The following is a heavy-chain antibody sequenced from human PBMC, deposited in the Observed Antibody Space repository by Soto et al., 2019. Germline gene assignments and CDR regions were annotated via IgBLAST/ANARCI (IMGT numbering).Heavy chain of an antibody. CDR2: IYYSGTT. V-gene: IGHV4-39*07. CDR1: GVSISSHDNS. J-gene: IGHJ6*03. D-gene: IGHD2-15*01. Sequence: PSETLSLTCAVSGVSISSHDNSWAWIRQPPGGGLECIASIYYSGTTEPLDYNPSLKSRVTISVDTSKNQFSLKLSSVTAADTAVYYCARVRAYCRGGSCYYYYYYMDVWGKGTTVTVSS. CDR3: ARVRAYCRGGSCYYYYYYMDV.